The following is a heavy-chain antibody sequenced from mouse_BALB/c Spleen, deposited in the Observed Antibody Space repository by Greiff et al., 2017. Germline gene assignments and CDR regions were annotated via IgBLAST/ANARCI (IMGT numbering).Heavy chain of an antibody. CDR1: GYTFTSYW. D-gene: IGHD2-14*01. CDR3: ARSDYRFYAMDY. J-gene: IGHJ4*01. V-gene: IGHV1-69*02. Sequence: QVQLQQPGAELVKPGAPVKLSCKASGYTFTSYWMNWVKQRPGRGLEWIGRIDPSDSETHDNQKFKDKATLTVDKSSSTAYIQLSSLTSEDSAVYDCARSDYRFYAMDYWGQGTSVTVSS. CDR2: IDPSDSET.